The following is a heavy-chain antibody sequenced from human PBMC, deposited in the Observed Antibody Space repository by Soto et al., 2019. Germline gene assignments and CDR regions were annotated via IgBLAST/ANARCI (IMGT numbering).Heavy chain of an antibody. D-gene: IGHD3-3*01. CDR2: INAGNGNT. CDR1: GYTFTCYA. V-gene: IGHV1-3*01. CDR3: ARECITIFGVVIYFDAFDI. J-gene: IGHJ3*02. Sequence: GASVKASCKASGYTFTCYAMHWVRQAPGQRLEWMGWINAGNGNTKYSQKFQGRVTITRDTSASTAYMELSSLRSEDTAVYYCARECITIFGVVIYFDAFDIWGQGTMVTVSS.